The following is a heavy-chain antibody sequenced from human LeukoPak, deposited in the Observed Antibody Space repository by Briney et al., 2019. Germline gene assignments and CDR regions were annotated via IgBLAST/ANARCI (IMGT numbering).Heavy chain of an antibody. J-gene: IGHJ5*02. Sequence: GGSLRLSCAASGFTFRNFWMNWARQAPGKGLEWVASIMKDGGQKKYVDSVKGRFTISRDNAQNSLYLQMSGLRAEDTAMYYCAREGCDILTGCANWFDPWGQGTLVTVSS. D-gene: IGHD3-9*01. V-gene: IGHV3-7*03. CDR2: IMKDGGQK. CDR3: AREGCDILTGCANWFDP. CDR1: GFTFRNFW.